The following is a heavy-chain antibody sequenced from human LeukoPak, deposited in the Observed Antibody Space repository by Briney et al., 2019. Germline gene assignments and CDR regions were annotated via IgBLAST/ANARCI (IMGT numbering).Heavy chain of an antibody. CDR2: SNPGGSS. Sequence: SETLYLTCSVYGGGSFSDYYWTWIRQPPGKGLEWIGESNPGGSSKYNPSLKSRGTISVDTSKNQFSLKLTSVTAADTAVYYCARAQHYDSDGYYLPFDQWGQGTLVTVSS. V-gene: IGHV4-34*01. CDR3: ARAQHYDSDGYYLPFDQ. D-gene: IGHD3-22*01. J-gene: IGHJ4*02. CDR1: GGGSFSDYY.